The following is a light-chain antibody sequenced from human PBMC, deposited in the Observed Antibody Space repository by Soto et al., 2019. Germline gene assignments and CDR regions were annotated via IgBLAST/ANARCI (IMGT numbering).Light chain of an antibody. V-gene: IGKV3-20*01. CDR1: QTVSITD. Sequence: PAESAPLSCSAVQTVSITDLTWYQQKPXXXXXLXXXGASKRATGIADRFSGSGSGRDFTLTISGLEPEDFAVYYCQQYGSSPLISFGQGTRLEIK. CDR2: GAS. J-gene: IGKJ5*01. CDR3: QQYGSSPLIS.